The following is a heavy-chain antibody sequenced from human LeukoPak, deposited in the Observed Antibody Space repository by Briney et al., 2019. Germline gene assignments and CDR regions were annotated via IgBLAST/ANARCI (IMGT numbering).Heavy chain of an antibody. Sequence: GGSLRLSCAASGFTFSSYGMHWVRQAPGKGLEWEAVISYDGSNKYYADSVKGRFTISRDNSKNTLYLQMNSLRAEDTAVYYCAKVYGDWEYFDYWGQGTLVTVSS. CDR1: GFTFSSYG. V-gene: IGHV3-30*18. CDR2: ISYDGSNK. J-gene: IGHJ4*02. CDR3: AKVYGDWEYFDY. D-gene: IGHD4-17*01.